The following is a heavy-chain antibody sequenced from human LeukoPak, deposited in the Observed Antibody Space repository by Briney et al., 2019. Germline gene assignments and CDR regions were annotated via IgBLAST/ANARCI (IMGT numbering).Heavy chain of an antibody. J-gene: IGHJ3*02. V-gene: IGHV3-30-3*01. CDR2: ISYDGSNK. CDR1: GFTFSSYA. Sequence: GGSLRLSCAASGFTFSSYAMHWVRQAPGKGLEWVAVISYDGSNKYYAASVKGRFTISRDNSKSTLYLQMNSLRAEDTAVYYCARDSPIAAAAYAFDIWGQGTMVTVSS. D-gene: IGHD6-13*01. CDR3: ARDSPIAAAAYAFDI.